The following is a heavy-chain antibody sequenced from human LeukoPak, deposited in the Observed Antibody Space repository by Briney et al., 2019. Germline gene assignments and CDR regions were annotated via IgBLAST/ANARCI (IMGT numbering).Heavy chain of an antibody. CDR2: IRYDGSNK. CDR1: GFTFSSYG. D-gene: IGHD5-12*01. V-gene: IGHV3-30*02. Sequence: GGSLRLSCAASGFTFSSYGMHWVRQAPGKGLERVAFIRYDGSNKYYADSVKGRFTISRDNSKNTLYLQMDSLRAEDTAVYYCAKDPRPLPINYYYYYYMDVWGKGTTVTVSS. CDR3: AKDPRPLPINYYYYYYMDV. J-gene: IGHJ6*03.